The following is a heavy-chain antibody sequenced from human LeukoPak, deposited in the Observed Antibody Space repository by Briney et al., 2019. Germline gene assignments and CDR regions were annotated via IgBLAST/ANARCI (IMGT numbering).Heavy chain of an antibody. CDR2: IRSKAYGGTT. CDR1: GFTFGDYA. CDR3: TRDSSGWYYNWFDP. D-gene: IGHD6-13*01. V-gene: IGHV3-49*03. J-gene: IGHJ5*02. Sequence: PGRSLRLSCTASGFTFGDYAMSWFRQAPGKGLEWVGFIRSKAYGGTTEYAASVKGRFTISRDDSKSIAYLQMNSLKTEDTAVYYCTRDSSGWYYNWFDPWGQGTLVTVSS.